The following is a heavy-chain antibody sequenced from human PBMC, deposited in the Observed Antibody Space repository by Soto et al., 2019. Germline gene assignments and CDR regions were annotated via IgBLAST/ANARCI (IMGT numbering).Heavy chain of an antibody. CDR1: GGSISSGDYY. Sequence: PSETLSLTCTVSGGSISSGDYYWSWIRQPPGKGLEWIGYIYYSGSTYYNPSLKSRVTISVDTSKNQFSLKLSSVTAADTAVYYCASDPPLSGMDVWGQGTTVTVSS. V-gene: IGHV4-30-4*01. J-gene: IGHJ6*02. CDR3: ASDPPLSGMDV. CDR2: IYYSGST.